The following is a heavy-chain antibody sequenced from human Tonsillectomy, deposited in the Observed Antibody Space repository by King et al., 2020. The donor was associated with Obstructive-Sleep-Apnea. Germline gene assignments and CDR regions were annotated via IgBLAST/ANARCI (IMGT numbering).Heavy chain of an antibody. Sequence: VQLVESGGGLVKPGGSLRLSCAASGFTFSNAWMSWVRHSPGKGLEWVGRIKSKTDGGTTDYAAPGKGSFTISRDDSKNTLFLQMNSLKTEDTAVYYCTETSGSYTDNYYFDYWGQGTLVTVSS. CDR1: GFTFSNAW. CDR3: TETSGSYTDNYYFDY. V-gene: IGHV3-15*01. D-gene: IGHD1-26*01. J-gene: IGHJ4*02. CDR2: IKSKTDGGTT.